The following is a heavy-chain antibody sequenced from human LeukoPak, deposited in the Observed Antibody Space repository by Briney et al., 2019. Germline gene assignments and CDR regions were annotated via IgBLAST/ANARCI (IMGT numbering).Heavy chain of an antibody. CDR1: GYTFTSYG. J-gene: IGHJ4*02. V-gene: IGHV1-18*01. D-gene: IGHD2-21*02. CDR3: ARDRHLRLPLDY. CDR2: ISTYNGNT. Sequence: ASVKVSCKASGYTFTSYGISWVRQAPGQGLEWMGWISTYNGNTNYAQKLQGRVTMTTDTSTSTAYMELRSLRSDDTAVYYCARDRHLRLPLDYWGQGTLVTVSS.